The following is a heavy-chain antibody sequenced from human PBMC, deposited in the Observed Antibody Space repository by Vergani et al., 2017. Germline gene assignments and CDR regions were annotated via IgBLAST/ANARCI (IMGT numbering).Heavy chain of an antibody. D-gene: IGHD6-19*01. CDR3: AREPPQNDYSSGWYDY. CDR2: ISGSGGST. Sequence: EVQLLESGGGLVQPGGSLRLSCAASGFTFSSYAMSWVRQAPGKGLEWVSAISGSGGSTYYADSVKGRFTISRDNSKNTLYLQMNSLRAEDTAVYYCAREPPQNDYSSGWYDYWGQGTLVTVSS. J-gene: IGHJ4*02. V-gene: IGHV3-23*01. CDR1: GFTFSSYA.